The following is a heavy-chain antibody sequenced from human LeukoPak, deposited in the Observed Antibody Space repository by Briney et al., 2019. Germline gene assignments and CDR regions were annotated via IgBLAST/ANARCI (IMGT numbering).Heavy chain of an antibody. CDR1: GFTFSSYG. Sequence: GGSLRLSCAASGFTFSSYGMSWVRQAPGKGLEWVAVISYDGSNKYYADSVKGRFTISRDNSKNTLYLQMNSLRAEDTAVYYCARERSSGYYNYFDYWGQGTLVTVSS. V-gene: IGHV3-30*03. CDR3: ARERSSGYYNYFDY. J-gene: IGHJ4*02. D-gene: IGHD3-22*01. CDR2: ISYDGSNK.